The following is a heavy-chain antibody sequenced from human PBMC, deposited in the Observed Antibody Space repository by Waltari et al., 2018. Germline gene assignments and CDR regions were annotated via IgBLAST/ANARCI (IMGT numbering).Heavy chain of an antibody. Sequence: EVQLVQSGAEVKKPGESLRISCKGSGYSFTGYYISWVRQMPGKGLQWMGRIEPSDSYTNYSPSFQGHVTISADKSISTAYLQWSSLKASDTAMYYCARHSSSPFDYWGQGTLVTVSS. J-gene: IGHJ4*02. D-gene: IGHD6-19*01. CDR2: IEPSDSYT. CDR3: ARHSSSPFDY. V-gene: IGHV5-10-1*03. CDR1: GYSFTGYY.